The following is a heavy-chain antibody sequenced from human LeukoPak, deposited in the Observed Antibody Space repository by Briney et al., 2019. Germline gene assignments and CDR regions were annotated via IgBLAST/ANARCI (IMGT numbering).Heavy chain of an antibody. J-gene: IGHJ4*02. V-gene: IGHV3-74*01. CDR2: INSDGSST. CDR3: AREMWDSYGYVDY. Sequence: GGSLRLSCAASGFTFSSYWMHWVRQAPGKGLVWVSRINSDGSSTIYADSVKGRFTISRDNSKNTLYLQMNSLRAEDTAVYYCAREMWDSYGYVDYWGQGTLVTVSS. CDR1: GFTFSSYW. D-gene: IGHD5-18*01.